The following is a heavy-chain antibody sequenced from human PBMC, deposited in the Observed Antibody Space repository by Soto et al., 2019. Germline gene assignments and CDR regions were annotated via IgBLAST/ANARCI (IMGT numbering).Heavy chain of an antibody. CDR2: IDPSDSYR. CDR3: ARQVAETALFYYNASDD. CDR1: GYNFTNYW. V-gene: IGHV5-10-1*01. D-gene: IGHD2-21*02. Sequence: PVESLKISCKASGYNFTNYWITWVRQMPGKGLEWMGRIDPSDSYRKYSPSFQGHVTISVDKSIDIVYLQWSNLKASDTAMYYCARQVAETALFYYNASDDWGQGTSVTVSS. J-gene: IGHJ6*02.